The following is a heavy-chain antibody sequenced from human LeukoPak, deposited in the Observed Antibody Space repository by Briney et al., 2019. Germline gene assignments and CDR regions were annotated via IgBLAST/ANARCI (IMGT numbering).Heavy chain of an antibody. CDR1: GFSFSSYE. D-gene: IGHD3-10*01. J-gene: IGHJ5*02. V-gene: IGHV4-4*07. CDR2: IYTSGST. CDR3: ARHPGVRGVSWFDP. Sequence: GSLRLSCAASGFSFSSYEMNWVRQAPGKGLEWIGRIYTSGSTNYNPSLKSRVTISVDTSKNQFSLKLSSVTAADTAVYYCARHPGVRGVSWFDPWGQGTLVTVSS.